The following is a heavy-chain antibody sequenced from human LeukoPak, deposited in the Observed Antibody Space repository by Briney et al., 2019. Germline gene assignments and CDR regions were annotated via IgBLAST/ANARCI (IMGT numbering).Heavy chain of an antibody. D-gene: IGHD6-6*01. Sequence: PSETLSLTCTVSGGSISSGDYYWSWIRQPPGKGLEWIGYIYYSGSTYYNPSLKSRVTISVDTSKNQFSLKLSSVPAADTAVYYCARYSSSPGRGWFDPWGQGTLVTVSS. J-gene: IGHJ5*02. CDR3: ARYSSSPGRGWFDP. V-gene: IGHV4-30-4*08. CDR2: IYYSGST. CDR1: GGSISSGDYY.